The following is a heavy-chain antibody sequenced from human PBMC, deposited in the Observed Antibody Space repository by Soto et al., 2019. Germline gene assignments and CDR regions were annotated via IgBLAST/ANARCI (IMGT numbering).Heavy chain of an antibody. V-gene: IGHV4-59*01. D-gene: IGHD4-4*01. J-gene: IGHJ6*02. CDR3: ARASVTTYYYYGMDV. CDR1: GGSISSYY. CDR2: IYYSGST. Sequence: SETLSLTCTVSGGSISSYYWSWIRQPPGKGLEWIGYIYYSGSTNYNPSLKSRVTTSVDTSKNQFSLKLSSVTAADTAVYYCARASVTTYYYYGMDVWGQGTKVTVSS.